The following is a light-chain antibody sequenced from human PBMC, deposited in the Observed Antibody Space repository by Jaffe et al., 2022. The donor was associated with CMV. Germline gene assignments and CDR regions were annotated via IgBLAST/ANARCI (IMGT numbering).Light chain of an antibody. CDR1: ALPKQY. J-gene: IGLJ2*01. Sequence: SYELTQPPSVSVSPGQTARITCSGDALPKQYAYWYQQKPGQAPVLVIYKDSERPSGIPERFSGSSSGTTVTLTISGVQAEDEADYYCQSADSSGTSPGLVVFGGGTKLTVL. CDR2: KDS. CDR3: QSADSSGTSPGLVV. V-gene: IGLV3-25*03.